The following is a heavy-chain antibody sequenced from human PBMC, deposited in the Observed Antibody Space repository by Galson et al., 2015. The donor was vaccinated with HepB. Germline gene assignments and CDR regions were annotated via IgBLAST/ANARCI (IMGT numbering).Heavy chain of an antibody. Sequence: SLRLSCAASGFTFSSYAMHWVRQAPGKGLEYVSAISSNGGSTYYADSVKGRFTISRDNSKNTLYLQMSSLRAEDTAVYYCVNAGRRDGYNLGAFDIWGQGTMVTVSS. V-gene: IGHV3-64D*06. CDR3: VNAGRRDGYNLGAFDI. J-gene: IGHJ3*02. CDR2: ISSNGGST. D-gene: IGHD5-24*01. CDR1: GFTFSSYA.